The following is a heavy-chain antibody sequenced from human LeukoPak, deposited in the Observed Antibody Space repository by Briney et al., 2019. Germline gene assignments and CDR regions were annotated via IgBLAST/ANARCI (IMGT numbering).Heavy chain of an antibody. CDR3: AKDIWSGYYYFDY. D-gene: IGHD3-3*01. Sequence: GGSLRLSCAASGFTFSSYAMSWVRQAPGKGLEWVSAISGSGGSTYYADSVKGRFTISRDNSKNTLYLQINSLRAEDTAVYYCAKDIWSGYYYFDYWGQGTPVTVSS. CDR2: ISGSGGST. V-gene: IGHV3-23*01. J-gene: IGHJ4*02. CDR1: GFTFSSYA.